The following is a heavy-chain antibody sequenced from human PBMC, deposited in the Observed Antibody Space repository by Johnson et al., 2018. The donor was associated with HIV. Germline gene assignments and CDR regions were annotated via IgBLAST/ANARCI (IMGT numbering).Heavy chain of an antibody. CDR3: ARAGVVFSTASHDAFDI. D-gene: IGHD2-21*01. V-gene: IGHV3-7*03. Sequence: VQLVESGGGLVQPGGSLRLSCAVSGFTFSNHHMTWVRQAPGKGLEWVANRKQEGREKEYVDAVKGRFTIARDNAKNSLYLQMNSLRAEDTALYYCARAGVVFSTASHDAFDIWGQGTMVTVSS. J-gene: IGHJ3*02. CDR1: GFTFSNHH. CDR2: RKQEGREK.